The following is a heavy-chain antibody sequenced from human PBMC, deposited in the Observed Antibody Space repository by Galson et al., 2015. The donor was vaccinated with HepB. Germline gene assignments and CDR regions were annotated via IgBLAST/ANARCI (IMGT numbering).Heavy chain of an antibody. CDR2: IFYNGNT. Sequence: SETLSLTCTVSGGSIFSGGSISSTSYYWGWVRQPPGKGLEWIGNIFYNGNTYYNPSLKRRVTISLDTSKNQFSLKLSSVTAADTAVYYCVREGALGELFDYWGQGTPVTVSS. CDR1: GGSISSTSYY. J-gene: IGHJ4*02. D-gene: IGHD3-10*01. CDR3: VREGALGELFDY. V-gene: IGHV4-39*07.